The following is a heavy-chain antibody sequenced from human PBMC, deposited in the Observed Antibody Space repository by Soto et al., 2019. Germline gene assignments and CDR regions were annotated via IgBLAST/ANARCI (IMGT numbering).Heavy chain of an antibody. CDR3: ARDAGYSSGWRFDY. CDR1: GFTFSSYA. CDR2: ISYDGSNK. V-gene: IGHV3-30-3*01. J-gene: IGHJ4*02. D-gene: IGHD6-19*01. Sequence: PGGSLRLSCAASGFTFSSYAMHWVRQAPGKGLEWVAVISYDGSNKYYADSVKGRFTISRDNSKNTLYLQMNSLRAEDTAVYYCARDAGYSSGWRFDYWGQGTLVTVSS.